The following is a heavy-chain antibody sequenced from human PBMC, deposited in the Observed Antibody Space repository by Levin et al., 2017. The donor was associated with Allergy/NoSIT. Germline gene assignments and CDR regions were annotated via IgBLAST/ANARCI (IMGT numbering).Heavy chain of an antibody. D-gene: IGHD3-16*02. J-gene: IGHJ6*03. CDR3: ARGPNYDYVWGSYRYDYYMDV. V-gene: IGHV3-48*01. CDR1: GFTFSSYS. CDR2: ISSSSSTI. Sequence: PGGSLRLSCAASGFTFSSYSMNWVRQAPGKGLEWVSYISSSSSTIYYADSVKGRFTISRDNAKNSLYLQMNSLRAEDTAVYYCARGPNYDYVWGSYRYDYYMDVWGKGTTVTVSS.